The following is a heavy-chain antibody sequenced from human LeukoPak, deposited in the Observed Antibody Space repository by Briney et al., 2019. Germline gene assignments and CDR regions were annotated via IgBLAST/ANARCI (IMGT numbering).Heavy chain of an antibody. V-gene: IGHV1-2*02. J-gene: IGHJ4*02. CDR2: INPNSGGT. D-gene: IGHD5-12*01. CDR3: ARDSINSGYGPTFDY. CDR1: GYTFTGYY. Sequence: ASVKVSCKASGYTFTGYYMHWVRQAPGQGLEWMGWINPNSGGTNYAQKFQGRVTMTRDTSISTAYMELSRLRSDDTAVYYCARDSINSGYGPTFDYWGQGTLVTVSS.